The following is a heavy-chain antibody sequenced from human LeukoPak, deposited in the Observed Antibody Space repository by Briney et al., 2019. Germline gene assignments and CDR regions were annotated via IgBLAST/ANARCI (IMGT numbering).Heavy chain of an antibody. Sequence: SETLSLACTVPGGSISSSSYYWGWIRQPPGKGLEWIGSIYYSGSTYYNPSLKSRVTISVDTSKNQFSLKLSSVTAADTAVYYCARRMHSSGWYYFDYWAREPWSPSPQ. D-gene: IGHD6-19*01. V-gene: IGHV4-39*01. CDR2: IYYSGST. J-gene: IGHJ4*02. CDR1: GGSISSSSYY. CDR3: ARRMHSSGWYYFDY.